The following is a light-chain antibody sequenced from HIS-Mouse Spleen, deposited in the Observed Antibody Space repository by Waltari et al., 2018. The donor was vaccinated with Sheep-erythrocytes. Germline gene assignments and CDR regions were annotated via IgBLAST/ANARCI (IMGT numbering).Light chain of an antibody. Sequence: DIQMTQSPSSLSASVGDRVTITCQASKDISNYLNWYQQKPGKAPKLLIYDASNLETGVPSRFSGSGSGTDFTFTISSLQPEDIATYYCQQSLTFGGGTKVEIK. CDR1: KDISNY. J-gene: IGKJ4*01. V-gene: IGKV1-33*01. CDR3: QQSLT. CDR2: DAS.